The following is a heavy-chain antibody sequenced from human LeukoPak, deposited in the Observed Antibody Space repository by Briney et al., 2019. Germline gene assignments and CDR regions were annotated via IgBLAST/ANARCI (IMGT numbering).Heavy chain of an antibody. J-gene: IGHJ6*01. CDR3: ARQPLYDSSGYSTFEHYYGMDV. V-gene: IGHV4-39*01. CDR1: SFSISSGGYY. D-gene: IGHD3-22*01. CDR2: SYYSRST. Sequence: SETLSLTCTVSSFSISSGGYYRSWIRQHPGKGLKRIGSSYYSRSTYYNPSLKSRVTISVDTSKNKLSLKMSSVTAADTAVYSCARQPLYDSSGYSTFEHYYGMDVWGQGTTVSVSS.